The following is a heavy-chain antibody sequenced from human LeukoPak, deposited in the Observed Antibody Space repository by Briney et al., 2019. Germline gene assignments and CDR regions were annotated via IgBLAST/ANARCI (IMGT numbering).Heavy chain of an antibody. V-gene: IGHV3-30*03. J-gene: IGHJ4*02. CDR2: ISYDGSNK. Sequence: GGSLRLSCAASGFTFSSYWMHWVRQTPGKGRVWVAVISYDGSNKYYADSVKGRFTISRDNSKNTLYLQMNSLRAEHTPVYYCARGKQLADFDYWGQGTLVTVSS. CDR1: GFTFSSYW. D-gene: IGHD6-13*01. CDR3: ARGKQLADFDY.